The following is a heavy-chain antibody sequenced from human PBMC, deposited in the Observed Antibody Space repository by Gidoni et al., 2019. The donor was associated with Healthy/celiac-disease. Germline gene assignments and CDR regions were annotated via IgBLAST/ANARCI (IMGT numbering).Heavy chain of an antibody. V-gene: IGHV3-9*01. CDR1: GFTFDVYA. Sequence: EVQLVESGGGLVQPGRSLRLSCAASGFTFDVYAMHWVRQAPGKGLEWVSGISWNSGSIGYADSVKGRFTISRDNAKNSLYLQMNSLRAEDTALYYCAKEVGKKGPLDYWGQGTLVTVSS. D-gene: IGHD3-10*01. CDR2: ISWNSGSI. J-gene: IGHJ4*02. CDR3: AKEVGKKGPLDY.